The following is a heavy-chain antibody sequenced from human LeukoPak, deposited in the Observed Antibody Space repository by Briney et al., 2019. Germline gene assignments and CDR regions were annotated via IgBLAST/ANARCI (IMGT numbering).Heavy chain of an antibody. CDR2: IYYSGST. D-gene: IGHD6-13*01. CDR1: GGSISSSSYY. CDR3: ARLIRGVAAAGDAFEI. Sequence: SETLSLTCTVSGGSISSSSYYWGWIRQPPGKGLEWIGSIYYSGSTYYNPSLKSRVTISVDTSKNQFSLKLSSVTAADTAVYYCARLIRGVAAAGDAFEIWGQGTMVTVSS. J-gene: IGHJ3*02. V-gene: IGHV4-39*01.